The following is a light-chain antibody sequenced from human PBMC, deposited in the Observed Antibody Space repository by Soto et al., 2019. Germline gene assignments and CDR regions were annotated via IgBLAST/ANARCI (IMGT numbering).Light chain of an antibody. V-gene: IGKV1-5*03. Sequence: DIQMTQSPSTLSASVGDRVTITCRASQSISSWLAWYQQKPGKAHKLLIYKASTLQSGVPSRFSGSGSGTEFTLVISSLQPDDSATYYCQQYNYNLTFGQGTKVAIK. CDR1: QSISSW. CDR2: KAS. CDR3: QQYNYNLT. J-gene: IGKJ1*01.